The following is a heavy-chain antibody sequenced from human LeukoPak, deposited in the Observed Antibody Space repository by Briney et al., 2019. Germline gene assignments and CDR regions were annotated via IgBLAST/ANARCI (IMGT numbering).Heavy chain of an antibody. CDR2: INHSGST. D-gene: IGHD3-3*01. J-gene: IGHJ5*02. Sequence: GSLRLSCVVSGFTFNRCWMNWIRQPPGKGLEWIGEINHSGSTNYNPSLKSRVTISVDTSKNQFSLKLSSVTAADTAVYYCARLSTLRFLEWLSYNWFDPWGQGTLVTVSS. CDR1: GFTFNRCW. V-gene: IGHV4-34*01. CDR3: ARLSTLRFLEWLSYNWFDP.